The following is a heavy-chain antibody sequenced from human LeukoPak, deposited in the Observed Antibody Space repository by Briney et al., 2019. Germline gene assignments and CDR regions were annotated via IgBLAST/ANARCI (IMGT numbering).Heavy chain of an antibody. CDR1: GYSLTTYY. CDR2: INPSGGST. J-gene: IGHJ6*02. D-gene: IGHD2-2*01. Sequence: ASVKVSCKASGYSLTTYYMHWVRQAPGQGLEWMGIINPSGGSTSYAQKFQGRVTMTRDTSTSTVYMELSSLRSEDTAVYYCARDLYQVVPAAVSYYYYGMDVWGQGTTVTVSS. V-gene: IGHV1-46*01. CDR3: ARDLYQVVPAAVSYYYYGMDV.